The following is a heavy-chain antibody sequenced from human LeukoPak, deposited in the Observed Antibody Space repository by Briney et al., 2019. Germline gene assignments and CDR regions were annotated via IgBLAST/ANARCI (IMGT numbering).Heavy chain of an antibody. V-gene: IGHV3-74*01. Sequence: GGSLRLSCAASGFSFSKYWMHWVRQTPGEGLVWVARIKEDGAYTSYADSVKGRFTISRDNARNTVFLQMNSLRAEDTAVYYCARDFDMGITPGDDFDFWGQGTLVTVSS. J-gene: IGHJ4*02. CDR2: IKEDGAYT. CDR3: ARDFDMGITPGDDFDF. D-gene: IGHD3-9*01. CDR1: GFSFSKYW.